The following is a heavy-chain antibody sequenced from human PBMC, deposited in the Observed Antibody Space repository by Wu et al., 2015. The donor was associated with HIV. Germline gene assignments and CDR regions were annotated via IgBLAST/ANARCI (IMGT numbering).Heavy chain of an antibody. J-gene: IGHJ5*01. CDR3: VRAPGSVRQFDS. CDR2: INPSGGDT. D-gene: IGHD3-10*01. CDR1: GYSFTTYY. Sequence: QVQLLQSGAEVKKPGAAVNISCETSGYSFTTYYIHWVRQAPGQGLEWMGIINPSGGDTIYAQNFQGRLTMTRNTSTSTVYMQLSSLRFEDTAVYSCVRAPGSVRQFDSWGQGTLVIVS. V-gene: IGHV1-46*01.